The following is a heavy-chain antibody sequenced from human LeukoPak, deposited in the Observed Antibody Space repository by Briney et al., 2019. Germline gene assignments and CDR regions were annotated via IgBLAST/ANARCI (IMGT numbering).Heavy chain of an antibody. J-gene: IGHJ4*02. CDR3: VKEYIVGTTRTGAFDY. Sequence: GGSLRLSCAASEFTVSSNYMSWVRQAPGKGLEWVSVIYSGGSTYYADSVKGRCTISRDNSKNTLYLQMNVLRAEDTAVYYCVKEYIVGTTRTGAFDYWGQGTLVTVSS. D-gene: IGHD1-26*01. V-gene: IGHV3-66*01. CDR1: EFTVSSNY. CDR2: IYSGGST.